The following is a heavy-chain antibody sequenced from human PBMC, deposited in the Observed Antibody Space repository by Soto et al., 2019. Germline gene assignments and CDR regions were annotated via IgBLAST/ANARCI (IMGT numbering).Heavy chain of an antibody. CDR2: NSTNGDRT. CDR3: ARDGLYAGGDHWYFDL. CDR1: GFTFSNYA. Sequence: EVQLVESGGGLVQPGGSLRLSCAASGFTFSNYAMHWVRQAPGKGLQYVSVNSTNGDRTNYANSVKGRFTISRDNSKNTLYLQMGSLRAEDMAVYYCARDGLYAGGDHWYFDLWGRGTLVTVSS. V-gene: IGHV3-64*01. J-gene: IGHJ2*01. D-gene: IGHD2-21*02.